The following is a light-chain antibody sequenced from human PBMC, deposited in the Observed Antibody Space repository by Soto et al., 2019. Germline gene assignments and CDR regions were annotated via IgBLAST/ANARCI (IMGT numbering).Light chain of an antibody. J-gene: IGKJ2*01. CDR1: QSLLQTNGYNY. V-gene: IGKV2-28*01. CDR2: LAS. CDR3: MQAHQTPYT. Sequence: DIVMTQSPLSLPVTPGEPASISCRSSQSLLQTNGYNYLDWYVQKPGQSPQLLIYLASSRASGVXDXXRCSRSGTDFTLEISRVEAEDVGVYYCMQAHQTPYTFGPGTKLEIK.